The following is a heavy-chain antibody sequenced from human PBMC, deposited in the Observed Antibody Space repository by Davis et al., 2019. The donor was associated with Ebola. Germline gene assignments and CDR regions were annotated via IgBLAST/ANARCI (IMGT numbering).Heavy chain of an antibody. CDR2: ISTDGTNK. V-gene: IGHV3-30-3*01. CDR3: AGGSVVGATE. CDR1: GYA. D-gene: IGHD1-26*01. Sequence: GESLKISCAASGYAMHWVRQATGKGLEWVAFISTDGTNKYYADSVKGRFTVSSNNSKNTVYLQTSSLRTEDTAIYYCAGGSVVGATEWGQGTLVTVSS. J-gene: IGHJ4*02.